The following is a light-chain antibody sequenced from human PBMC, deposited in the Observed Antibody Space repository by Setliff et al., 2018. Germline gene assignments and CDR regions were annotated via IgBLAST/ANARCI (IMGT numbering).Light chain of an antibody. CDR1: SSDVGGYNY. CDR2: DVS. J-gene: IGLJ1*01. CDR3: SSYTSSSTQV. V-gene: IGLV2-14*03. Sequence: QSALTQPASVSGSPGQSITISCTGTSSDVGGYNYVSWYQQHPDKAPKLMIFDVSNRPSGVSNRLSGSKSGNTASLTISGLQAEDEADYYCSSYTSSSTQVFGTGTKV.